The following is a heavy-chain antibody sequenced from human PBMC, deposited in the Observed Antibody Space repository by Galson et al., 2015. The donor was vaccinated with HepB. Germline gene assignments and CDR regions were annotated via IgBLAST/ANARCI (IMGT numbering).Heavy chain of an antibody. Sequence: SLRLSCAASGFSVSSNYMSWVRQAPGKGLEWVSVIYSGGNTYYADSVKGRFTISRSNSRNTLYLQMNSLRVEDTAVYYCSVKSGGGGSPVDPYYYYMDVWGKGTTVTVSS. V-gene: IGHV3-53*01. CDR3: SVKSGGGGSPVDPYYYYMDV. D-gene: IGHD2-15*01. CDR1: GFSVSSNY. J-gene: IGHJ6*03. CDR2: IYSGGNT.